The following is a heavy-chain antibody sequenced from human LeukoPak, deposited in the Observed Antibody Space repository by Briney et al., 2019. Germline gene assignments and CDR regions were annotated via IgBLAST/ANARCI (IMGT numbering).Heavy chain of an antibody. V-gene: IGHV1-18*04. D-gene: IGHD2-15*01. CDR1: GYTFTGYY. CDR3: ARVRLAYGTKSYFDY. CDR2: ISAYNGNT. J-gene: IGHJ4*02. Sequence: AASVKVSCKASGYTFTGYYMHWVRQAPGQGLEWMGWISAYNGNTNYAQKPQGRVTMTTDTSTSTAYMELRSLRSDDTAVYYCARVRLAYGTKSYFDYWGQGTLVTVSS.